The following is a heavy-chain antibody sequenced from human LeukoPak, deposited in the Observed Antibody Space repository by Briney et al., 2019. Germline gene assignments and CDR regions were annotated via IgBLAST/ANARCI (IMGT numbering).Heavy chain of an antibody. J-gene: IGHJ5*02. D-gene: IGHD2-2*01. CDR3: ARAAGYQLLSWWFDP. Sequence: SETLSLTCTVSGGSISSGGYYWSWIRQHPGKGLGWIGYIYYSGSTYYNPSLKSRVTIAVATSKNQFSLKLSSVTAADTAVYYCARAAGYQLLSWWFDPWGQGTLVTVSS. CDR2: IYYSGST. V-gene: IGHV4-31*03. CDR1: GGSISSGGYY.